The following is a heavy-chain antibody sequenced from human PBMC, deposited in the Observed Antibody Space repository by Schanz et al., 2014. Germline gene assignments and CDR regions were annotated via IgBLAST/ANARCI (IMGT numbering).Heavy chain of an antibody. CDR1: GFTFSTYA. Sequence: GQLLQSGAELMQPGASVRLSCAASGFTFSTYAMSWVRQAPGQGLEWVSTISASGGSTYYADTVKGRFTISRDNSKNTLYLQMNSLRAEDTAVYYCAKEPSHGDYDDYFDYWGQGTLVTVSS. J-gene: IGHJ4*02. CDR2: ISASGGST. CDR3: AKEPSHGDYDDYFDY. V-gene: IGHV3-23*01. D-gene: IGHD3-22*01.